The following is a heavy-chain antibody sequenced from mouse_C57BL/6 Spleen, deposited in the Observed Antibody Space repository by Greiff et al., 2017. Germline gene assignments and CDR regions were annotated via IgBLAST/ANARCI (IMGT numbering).Heavy chain of an antibody. Sequence: VKLMESGPELVKPGASVKISCKASGYAFSSSWMNWVKQRTGKGLEWIGRIYPGDGATNYNGKFKGKATLTGDKSSDTTYMQLSSLTSEASAVYFCARTGDSYAMDYWGQGASVTVSS. D-gene: IGHD3-3*01. J-gene: IGHJ4*01. CDR2: IYPGDGAT. V-gene: IGHV1-82*01. CDR3: ARTGDSYAMDY. CDR1: GYAFSSSW.